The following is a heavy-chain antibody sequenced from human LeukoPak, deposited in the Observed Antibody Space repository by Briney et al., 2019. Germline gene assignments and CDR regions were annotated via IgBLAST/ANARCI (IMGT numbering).Heavy chain of an antibody. D-gene: IGHD3-10*01. CDR3: ARGIKYYYGMDV. CDR2: INNDGSST. V-gene: IGHV3-74*01. Sequence: GGSLRLSCAASGFAFSSYLMHWIRQAPGKGLVWVSRINNDGSSTNYADSVKGRFTISRDNAKNSLYLQMNSLRDEDTAVYYCARGIKYYYGMDVWGQGTTVTVSS. J-gene: IGHJ6*02. CDR1: GFAFSSYL.